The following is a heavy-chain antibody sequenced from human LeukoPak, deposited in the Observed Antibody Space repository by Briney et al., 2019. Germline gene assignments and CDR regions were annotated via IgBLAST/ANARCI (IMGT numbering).Heavy chain of an antibody. Sequence: VSVKVSCKASGYTFTSYYMHWVRQAPGQGLEWMGIINPSGGSTSYAQKFQGRVTMTWDTSTSTVYMELSSLRSEDTAVYYCARDRTDNVMDYYYYYGMDVWGQGTTVTVSS. CDR1: GYTFTSYY. V-gene: IGHV1-46*01. CDR2: INPSGGST. D-gene: IGHD3-16*01. J-gene: IGHJ6*02. CDR3: ARDRTDNVMDYYYYYGMDV.